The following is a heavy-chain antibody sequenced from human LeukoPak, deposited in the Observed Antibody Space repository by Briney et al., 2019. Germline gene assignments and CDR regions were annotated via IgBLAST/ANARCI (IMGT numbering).Heavy chain of an antibody. CDR1: GRSFSGYY. CDR3: ARGYHY. Sequence: PSETLSLTCAVYGRSFSGYYWSWIRQPPGKGLEWIGEINHSGSTNYNPSLKSRVTISVDTSKNQFSLKLSSVTAADTAVYYCARGYHYWGQGTLVTVSS. J-gene: IGHJ4*02. V-gene: IGHV4-34*01. CDR2: INHSGST.